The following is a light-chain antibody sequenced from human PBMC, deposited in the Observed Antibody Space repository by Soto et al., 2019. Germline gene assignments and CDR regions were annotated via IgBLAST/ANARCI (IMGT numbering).Light chain of an antibody. CDR2: KAS. Sequence: DIQMPQSPSTLSGSVGDRVTITCRASQTISSWLAWYQQKPGKAPKLLIYKASTLKSGVPSRFSGSGSGTEFTLTISSLQPDDFATYYCQHYDSYSEAFGQGPKVELK. CDR1: QTISSW. V-gene: IGKV1-5*03. CDR3: QHYDSYSEA. J-gene: IGKJ1*01.